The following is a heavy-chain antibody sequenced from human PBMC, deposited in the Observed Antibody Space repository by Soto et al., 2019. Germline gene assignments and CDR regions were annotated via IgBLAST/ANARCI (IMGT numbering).Heavy chain of an antibody. CDR2: IYYSGST. J-gene: IGHJ4*02. D-gene: IGHD6-19*01. Sequence: QLQLQESGPGLVKPSETLSLTCTVSGGSIDKSTYYWCWIRQPPGKGLEWIGSIYYSGSTYYYPSFKSXXTXSXXTSRNQFSLKLSSVTAADTAVYYCARHHESGWYGYWGQGTLVTVSS. CDR1: GGSIDKSTYY. CDR3: ARHHESGWYGY. V-gene: IGHV4-39*01.